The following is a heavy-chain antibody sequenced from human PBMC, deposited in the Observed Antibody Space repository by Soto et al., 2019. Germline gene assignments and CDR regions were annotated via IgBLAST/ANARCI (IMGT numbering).Heavy chain of an antibody. J-gene: IGHJ4*02. CDR1: GYSFTNYW. Sequence: EVQLVPSGAEVKKPGESLKISCKDSGYSFTNYWIGWVRQMPGKGLEWMGIIDPGDTDTRYSPSFQGQVTISADKSIRTAYLQWSSLKASDTAMYYCARMGLTIGSLDYWGQGTLVTVSS. V-gene: IGHV5-51*01. D-gene: IGHD1-26*01. CDR2: IDPGDTDT. CDR3: ARMGLTIGSLDY.